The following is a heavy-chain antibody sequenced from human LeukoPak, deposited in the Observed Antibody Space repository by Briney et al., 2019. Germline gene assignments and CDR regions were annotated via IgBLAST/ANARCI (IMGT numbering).Heavy chain of an antibody. CDR1: GFAFSSYG. J-gene: IGHJ4*02. D-gene: IGHD5/OR15-5a*01. Sequence: GGSLRLSCAASGFAFSSYGMHWVRQAPGKGLEWVAVIWYDGSNKYYADSVKGRFTISRDNSKNTLYLQMNSLRAEDTAVYYCAKDLREESQRGIDSWGQGTLVTVSS. CDR2: IWYDGSNK. CDR3: AKDLREESQRGIDS. V-gene: IGHV3-33*06.